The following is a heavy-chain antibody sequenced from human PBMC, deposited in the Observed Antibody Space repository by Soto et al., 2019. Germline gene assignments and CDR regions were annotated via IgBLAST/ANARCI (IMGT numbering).Heavy chain of an antibody. J-gene: IGHJ4*02. V-gene: IGHV3-7*01. CDR2: INEEGSEK. CDR3: AKGGHIDY. D-gene: IGHD3-16*01. CDR1: GFPFNRYW. Sequence: QLVESGGGLVQPGGSLRLSCEDSGFPFNRYWMSWVRQAPGKGLEWVANINEEGSEKNDVDSVKGRFTISRDNAKNSLYLQMNSLRAEDTAVYFCAKGGHIDYCGQGPLVTVSS.